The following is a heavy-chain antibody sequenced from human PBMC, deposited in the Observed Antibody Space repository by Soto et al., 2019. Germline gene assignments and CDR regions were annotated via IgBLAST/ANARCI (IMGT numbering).Heavy chain of an antibody. CDR1: GGSFSGYY. CDR2: INHSGST. J-gene: IGHJ4*02. D-gene: IGHD2-15*01. Sequence: SETLSLTCAVYGGSFSGYYWSWIRQPPGKGLEWIGEINHSGSTNYNPSLKSRVTISVDTSKNQFSLKLSSVTAADTAVYYCARFRYCSGGSCYSTQFDYWGQGTLVTVSS. V-gene: IGHV4-34*01. CDR3: ARFRYCSGGSCYSTQFDY.